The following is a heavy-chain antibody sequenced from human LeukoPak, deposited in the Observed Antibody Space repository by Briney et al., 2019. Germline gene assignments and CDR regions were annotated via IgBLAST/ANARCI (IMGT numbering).Heavy chain of an antibody. J-gene: IGHJ4*02. D-gene: IGHD6-19*01. CDR1: GYTFTSYA. CDR2: INTNTGNP. Sequence: ASVKVSCKAAGYTFTSYAMNSVRQAPGQGLEWMGWINTNTGNPTYAQRFTGRFVSSLDTSVSTAYLQSSSLEAEATAMYYCARDSSGWQYYSDYSGQRALVTVS. CDR3: ARDSSGWQYYSDY. V-gene: IGHV7-4-1*02.